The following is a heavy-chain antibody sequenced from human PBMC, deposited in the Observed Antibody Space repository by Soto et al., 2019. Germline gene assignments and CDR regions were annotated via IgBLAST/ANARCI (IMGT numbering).Heavy chain of an antibody. Sequence: GGSLRLSCAASGFTLSNYAMNWVRQAPGKGLEWVSTISGRGGSTYYADSVKGRFTISRDNSKNILYLQMNSLRAEDTAVYYCAKATMTLVVIRLDSWGQGTLVTAPQ. CDR3: AKATMTLVVIRLDS. D-gene: IGHD3-22*01. V-gene: IGHV3-23*01. CDR2: ISGRGGST. J-gene: IGHJ4*02. CDR1: GFTLSNYA.